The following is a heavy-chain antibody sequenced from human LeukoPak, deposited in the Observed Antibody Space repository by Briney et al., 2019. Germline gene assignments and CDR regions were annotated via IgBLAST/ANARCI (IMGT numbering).Heavy chain of an antibody. CDR2: IYSGGST. CDR3: ARVRYCGGGCYSDAFDI. J-gene: IGHJ3*02. V-gene: IGHV3-53*01. D-gene: IGHD2-21*02. CDR1: GFTVSSNY. Sequence: GGSLRLSCAASGFTVSSNYMSWVRQAPGKGLEWVSVIYSGGSTYYADSVKGRFTISRDNSKNTLYLQMNSLRAEDTAVYYCARVRYCGGGCYSDAFDIWGQGTMVTVSS.